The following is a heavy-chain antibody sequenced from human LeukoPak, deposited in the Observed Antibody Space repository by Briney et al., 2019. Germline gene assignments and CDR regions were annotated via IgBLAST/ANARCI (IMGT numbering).Heavy chain of an antibody. D-gene: IGHD2/OR15-2a*01. J-gene: IGHJ6*02. CDR1: GLTLDKYW. CDR2: IRQDGREK. CDR3: ARGRFFYGWGMDV. Sequence: PGGSLRLSCVASGLTLDKYWMTWVRQAPGKGREWVANIRQDGREKDLVDSVKGRFTISRDDATSSVYLQMSSVRVEDTAIYYCARGRFFYGWGMDVWGQGTTVTVS. V-gene: IGHV3-7*03.